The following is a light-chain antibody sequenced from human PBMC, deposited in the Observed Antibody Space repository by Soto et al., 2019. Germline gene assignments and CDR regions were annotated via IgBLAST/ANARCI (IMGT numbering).Light chain of an antibody. V-gene: IGKV3-15*01. CDR3: QQYNNWWT. CDR2: GAS. J-gene: IGKJ1*01. Sequence: EIVMTQSPATLSVSPGERATLSCRASQSISNNLAWYHQRPGQAPRLLIYGASTRATGIPARFSGSGSGTEVTLTISSLQSEDFAVYYCQQYNNWWTVGQGTRVQI. CDR1: QSISNN.